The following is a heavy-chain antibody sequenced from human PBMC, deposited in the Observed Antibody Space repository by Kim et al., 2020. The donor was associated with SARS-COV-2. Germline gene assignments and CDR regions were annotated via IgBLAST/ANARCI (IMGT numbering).Heavy chain of an antibody. CDR2: IYHSGST. CDR3: AGSLGATQYYYYYGMDV. Sequence: SETLSLTCAVSGGSISSSNWWSWVRQPPGKGLEWIGEIYHSGSTNYNPSLKSRVTISVDKSKNQFSLKLSSVTAADTAVYYCAGSLGATQYYYYYGMDVWGQGTTVTVSS. J-gene: IGHJ6*02. CDR1: GGSISSSNW. D-gene: IGHD1-26*01. V-gene: IGHV4-4*02.